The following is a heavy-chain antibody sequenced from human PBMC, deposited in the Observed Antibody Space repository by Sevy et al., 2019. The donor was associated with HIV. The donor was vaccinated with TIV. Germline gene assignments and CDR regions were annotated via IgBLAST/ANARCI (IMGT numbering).Heavy chain of an antibody. J-gene: IGHJ6*02. CDR2: ISGDNGNK. V-gene: IGHV1-18*01. CDR3: ARDSMPTVQGIIITPYYYGMDL. CDR1: GYTFIGYG. D-gene: IGHD3-10*01. Sequence: ASVKVSCKASGYTFIGYGISWVRQAPGQGLEWMGWISGDNGNKISAQNLQGRVTMSTDTSTSTAYMGLRSSRSDDTDVYYCARDSMPTVQGIIITPYYYGMDLWGQGTTVTVSS.